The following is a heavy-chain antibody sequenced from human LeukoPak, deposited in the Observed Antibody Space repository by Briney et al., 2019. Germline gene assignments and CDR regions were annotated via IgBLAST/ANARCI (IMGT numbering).Heavy chain of an antibody. CDR1: GFTFSSYS. CDR2: IYSGGTT. V-gene: IGHV3-53*01. D-gene: IGHD6-19*01. J-gene: IGHJ4*02. Sequence: GGSLRLSCAASGFTFSSYSMNWVRQAPGKGLEWVSVIYSGGTTYYADSVRGRFSISRDTSKNTLYLQMNSLRAEDTAVYYCARGGGNNGWFYYFGYWGQGTLVTVSS. CDR3: ARGGGNNGWFYYFGY.